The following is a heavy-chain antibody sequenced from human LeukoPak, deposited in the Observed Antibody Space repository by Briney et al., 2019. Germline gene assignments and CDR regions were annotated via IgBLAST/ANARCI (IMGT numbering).Heavy chain of an antibody. J-gene: IGHJ4*02. V-gene: IGHV4-59*01. CDR3: ARDGGATAYFDY. CDR2: IYYSGST. CDR1: GGSISGYY. D-gene: IGHD1-26*01. Sequence: PSETLSLTCTVSGGSISGYYWSWIRQPPGKGLEWIGYIYYSGSTNYHPSLKSRVTISVDTSKNQFSLKLSSVSAADTAVYYCARDGGATAYFDYWGQGTLVTVSS.